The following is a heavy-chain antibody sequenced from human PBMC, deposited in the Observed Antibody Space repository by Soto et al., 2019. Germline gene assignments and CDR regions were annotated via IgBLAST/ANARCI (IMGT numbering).Heavy chain of an antibody. Sequence: GGSLRLSCAASGFTFSSYAMSWVRQAPGKGLEWVSAISGSGGSTYYADSVKGRFTVSRDNSKNTLYLQMNSLRAEDTAVYYCAKDPPFYGRRDSFDYWGQGTLVTVSS. J-gene: IGHJ4*02. CDR2: ISGSGGST. V-gene: IGHV3-23*01. D-gene: IGHD4-17*01. CDR1: GFTFSSYA. CDR3: AKDPPFYGRRDSFDY.